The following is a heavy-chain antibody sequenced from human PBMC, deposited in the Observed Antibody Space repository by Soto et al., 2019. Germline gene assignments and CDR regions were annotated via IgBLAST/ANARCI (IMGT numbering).Heavy chain of an antibody. CDR3: AKDSIAGWLPGYYFDY. J-gene: IGHJ4*02. D-gene: IGHD5-12*01. Sequence: PVGSLRLSCAASGFTFSSYAMSWVRQAPGKGLEWVSAISGSGGSTYYADSVKGRFTISRDNSKNTLYPQMNSLRAEDTAVYYCAKDSIAGWLPGYYFDYWGQGTLVTVSS. V-gene: IGHV3-23*01. CDR2: ISGSGGST. CDR1: GFTFSSYA.